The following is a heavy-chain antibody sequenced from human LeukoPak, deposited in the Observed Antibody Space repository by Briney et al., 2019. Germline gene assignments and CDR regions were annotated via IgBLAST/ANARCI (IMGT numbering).Heavy chain of an antibody. J-gene: IGHJ6*03. CDR1: GGSFSGYY. CDR2: INHSGST. D-gene: IGHD6-13*01. V-gene: IGHV4-34*01. Sequence: SETLSLTCAVYGGSFSGYYWSWIRQPPGKGLEWIGEINHSGSTNYNPSLKSRVTISVDTSKNQFSLKLSSVTAADTAVYYCARVPPRRSSSWFHCYYYMDVWGKGTTVTVSS. CDR3: ARVPPRRSSSWFHCYYYMDV.